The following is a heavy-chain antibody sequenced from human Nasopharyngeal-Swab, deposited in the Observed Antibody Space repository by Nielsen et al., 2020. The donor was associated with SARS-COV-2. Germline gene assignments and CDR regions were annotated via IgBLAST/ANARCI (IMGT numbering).Heavy chain of an antibody. CDR3: ARSRDDILTGYSFDY. CDR1: GFTFSSYD. D-gene: IGHD3-9*01. J-gene: IGHJ4*02. V-gene: IGHV3-13*01. Sequence: GESLKISCAASGFTFSSYDMHWVRQATGKGLERVSAIGTAGDTYYPGSVKGRFTISRENAKNSLYLQMNSLRAGDTAVYYCARSRDDILTGYSFDYWGQGTLVTVSS. CDR2: IGTAGDT.